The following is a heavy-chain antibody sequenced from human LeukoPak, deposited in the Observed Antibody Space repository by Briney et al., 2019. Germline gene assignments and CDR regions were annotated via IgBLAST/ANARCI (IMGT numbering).Heavy chain of an antibody. CDR2: INSDGSSI. Sequence: PGGSLRLSCAASGFIFGSYWMHWVRQAPGKGLMWVSRINSDGSSITYADSVKGRFTISRDNAKNTLYLQMNSLRVEDTAVYYCVREGRVSGYDFDYWGQGDLATVSS. V-gene: IGHV3-74*03. J-gene: IGHJ4*02. CDR1: GFIFGSYW. CDR3: VREGRVSGYDFDY. D-gene: IGHD5-12*01.